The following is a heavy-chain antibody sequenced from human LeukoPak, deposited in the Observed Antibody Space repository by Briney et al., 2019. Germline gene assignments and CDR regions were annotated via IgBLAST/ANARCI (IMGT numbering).Heavy chain of an antibody. CDR3: ARDLSGTYMVDY. CDR2: ISYDGSAQ. V-gene: IGHV3-30*09. D-gene: IGHD1-26*01. Sequence: GRSLRLSCAVSGFAFNSYAMHWVRQAPGEGLDWEAFISYDGSAQSYADSVKGRFAISRDSSKNTLYLQMNSLRPEDTAVYYCARDLSGTYMVDYWGQGTLVTVSS. CDR1: GFAFNSYA. J-gene: IGHJ4*02.